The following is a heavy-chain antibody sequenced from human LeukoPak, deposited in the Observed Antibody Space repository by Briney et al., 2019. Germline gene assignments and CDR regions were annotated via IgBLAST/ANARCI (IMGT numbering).Heavy chain of an antibody. D-gene: IGHD3-22*01. V-gene: IGHV1-69*05. CDR1: GGTFSSYA. Sequence: VASVKVSCKASGGTFSSYAISWVRQAPGQGLEWMGRIIPIFGTANYAQKFQGRVTITTDESTSTAYMELSSLRSEDTAVYYCAREAIYYDSSGYNSPLNWFDPWGQGTLVTVSS. CDR2: IIPIFGTA. J-gene: IGHJ5*02. CDR3: AREAIYYDSSGYNSPLNWFDP.